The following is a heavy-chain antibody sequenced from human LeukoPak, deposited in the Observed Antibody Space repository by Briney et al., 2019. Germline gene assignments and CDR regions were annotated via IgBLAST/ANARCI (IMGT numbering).Heavy chain of an antibody. V-gene: IGHV1-2*02. CDR2: INPNSGGT. D-gene: IGHD2-2*01. CDR1: GYTFTGYY. CDR3: ARAPMGSSYWFDP. J-gene: IGHJ5*02. Sequence: ASVKVSCKDSGYTFTGYYMHWVRQAPGQGLEWMGWINPNSGGTNYAQKFQGRVTMTRDTSISTAYMELSRLRSDDTAVYYCARAPMGSSYWFDPWGQGTLVTVSS.